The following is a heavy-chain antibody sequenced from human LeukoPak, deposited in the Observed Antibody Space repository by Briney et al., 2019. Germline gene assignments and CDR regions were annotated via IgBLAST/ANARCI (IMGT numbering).Heavy chain of an antibody. Sequence: SETLSLTCAVYGGSFSDYHWNWIRQPPGKGLEWVGEINHSGTSTNYNPSLKRRVTISVDTSKNQFSLKLTSVSAADTAVYYCARRGNWANYHHYYYMDVWGKGTTVTISS. CDR3: ARRGNWANYHHYYYMDV. J-gene: IGHJ6*03. CDR1: GGSFSDYH. CDR2: INHSGTST. D-gene: IGHD7-27*01. V-gene: IGHV4-34*01.